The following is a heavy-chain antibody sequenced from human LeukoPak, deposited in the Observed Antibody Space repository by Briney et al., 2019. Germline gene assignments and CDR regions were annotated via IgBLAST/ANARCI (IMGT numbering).Heavy chain of an antibody. CDR1: GFTFSSYS. V-gene: IGHV3-48*04. D-gene: IGHD4-17*01. Sequence: GGSLRLSCAASGFTFSSYSMNWVRQAPGKGLEWVSYISSSSSTIYYADSVKGRFTISRDNAKNSLYLQMNSLRAEDTAVYYCARDFYGDSLLGYGMDVWGQGTTVTVSS. CDR2: ISSSSSTI. J-gene: IGHJ6*02. CDR3: ARDFYGDSLLGYGMDV.